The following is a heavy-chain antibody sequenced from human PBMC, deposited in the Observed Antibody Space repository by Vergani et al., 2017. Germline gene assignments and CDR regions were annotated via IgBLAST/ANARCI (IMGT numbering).Heavy chain of an antibody. J-gene: IGHJ4*02. CDR3: ARDTVTGSRYFDY. Sequence: QEQLVESGGGVVQPGGSLRLSCGASGFTFSNYGMHWVRQAPGKGLEWVTFIRYDGSNTYYADSVKGRFTISRDNSKNTLFLQMNSLRPEDTAVYYCARDTVTGSRYFDYWGQGTLVTVSS. V-gene: IGHV3-30*02. CDR1: GFTFSNYG. CDR2: IRYDGSNT. D-gene: IGHD6-19*01.